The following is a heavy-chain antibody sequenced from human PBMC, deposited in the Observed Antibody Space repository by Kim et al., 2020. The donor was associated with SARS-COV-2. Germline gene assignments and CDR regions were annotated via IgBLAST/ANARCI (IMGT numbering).Heavy chain of an antibody. J-gene: IGHJ6*03. V-gene: IGHV3-21*01. D-gene: IGHD2-15*01. CDR1: GFTFSSYS. CDR3: ARDQLKVVAATPGVDYGEPYYYYYMDV. CDR2: ISSSSSYI. Sequence: GGSLRLSCAASGFTFSSYSMNWVRQAPGKGLEWVSSISSSSSYIYYADSVKGRFTISRDNAKNSLYLQMNSLRAEDTAVYYCARDQLKVVAATPGVDYGEPYYYYYMDVWGKGTTVTASS.